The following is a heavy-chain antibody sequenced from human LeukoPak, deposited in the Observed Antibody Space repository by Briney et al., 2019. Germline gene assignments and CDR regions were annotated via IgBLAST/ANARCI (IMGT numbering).Heavy chain of an antibody. V-gene: IGHV3-30*02. D-gene: IGHD2-2*01. CDR2: IRYDGTNK. Sequence: GSLSLSCAASGLTFSTYGMHWVRQAPGKGLEWVAFIRYDGTNKYYADSVKGRFTISRDNSKNTLYLQMNSLRPEDTALYYCAKDLVVYCSSSSCPIDYWGQGTLVTVSS. J-gene: IGHJ4*02. CDR1: GLTFSTYG. CDR3: AKDLVVYCSSSSCPIDY.